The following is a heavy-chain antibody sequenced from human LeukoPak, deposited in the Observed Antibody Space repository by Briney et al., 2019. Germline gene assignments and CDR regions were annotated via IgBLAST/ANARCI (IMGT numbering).Heavy chain of an antibody. V-gene: IGHV1-18*01. D-gene: IGHD6-13*01. CDR3: ARDRSSSWYYFEY. Sequence: VASVKVSCKASGYTFTSYAFSWVRQAPGQGLEWMGCISAYNGNTKYAQKFQGRVTMTTDTSTSTAYMEVRSLRSDDTAVYYCARDRSSSWYYFEYWGQGALVTVSS. CDR2: ISAYNGNT. J-gene: IGHJ4*02. CDR1: GYTFTSYA.